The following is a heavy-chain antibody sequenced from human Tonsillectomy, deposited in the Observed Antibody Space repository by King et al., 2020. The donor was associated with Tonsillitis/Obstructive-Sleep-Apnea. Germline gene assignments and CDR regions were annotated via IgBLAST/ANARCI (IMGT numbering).Heavy chain of an antibody. CDR1: GFIFSDSW. D-gene: IGHD2-21*01. CDR2: IRQDGGEK. Sequence: VQLVESGGGLVQPGGSLRVSCAASGFIFSDSWMSWVRQAPGKGLEWVANIRQDGGEKYYVDSVKGRFTISRDNAKNSLFLQMSSLRAEDTAVYYCVRDGCGFDYWGQGTLVTVSS. V-gene: IGHV3-7*03. J-gene: IGHJ4*02. CDR3: VRDGCGFDY.